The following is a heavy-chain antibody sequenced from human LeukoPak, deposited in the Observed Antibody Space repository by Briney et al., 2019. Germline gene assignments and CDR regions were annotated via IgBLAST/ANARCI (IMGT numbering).Heavy chain of an antibody. V-gene: IGHV4-59*01. CDR3: ARYSSDHDGRHFEF. CDR2: IFYNGNT. D-gene: IGHD2-21*01. Sequence: SETLSLTCTVSGGSIGGYFWSWLRQPPGKGLEWVGWIFYNGNTNYNSSLKSRLTMSVDASKNQFYLKLNSVAAADTAVYYCARYSSDHDGRHFEFWGQGILVTVSS. J-gene: IGHJ4*02. CDR1: GGSIGGYF.